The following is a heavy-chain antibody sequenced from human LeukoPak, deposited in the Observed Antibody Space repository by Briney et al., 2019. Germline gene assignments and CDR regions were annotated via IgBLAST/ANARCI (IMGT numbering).Heavy chain of an antibody. CDR3: AKDERDCSGGSCYSDAWIWYYYYYMDV. V-gene: IGHV3-30*18. CDR1: GFTFSSYG. CDR2: ISYDGSNK. Sequence: GGSLRLPCAASGFTFSSYGMHWVRQAPGKGLEWVAVISYDGSNKYYADSVKGRFTISRDNSKNTLYLQMNSLRAEDTAVYYCAKDERDCSGGSCYSDAWIWYYYYYMDVWGKGTTVTVSS. D-gene: IGHD2-15*01. J-gene: IGHJ6*03.